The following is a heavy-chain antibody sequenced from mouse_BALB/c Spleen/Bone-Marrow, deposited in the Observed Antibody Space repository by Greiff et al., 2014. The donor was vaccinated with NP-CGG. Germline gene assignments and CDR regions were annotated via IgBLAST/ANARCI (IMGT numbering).Heavy chain of an antibody. Sequence: EVKLQESGAELVKPGASVKLSCTASGFNIKDTYIHWVKQRPEQGLGWIGRIYPANGNSKNDPKFQGKATITADPSSNTAYLQLSSLTSEDTAVYYCARWGTAYAMDYWGQGSSVTVSS. CDR1: GFNIKDTY. CDR2: IYPANGNS. J-gene: IGHJ4*01. D-gene: IGHD1-2*01. CDR3: ARWGTAYAMDY. V-gene: IGHV14-3*02.